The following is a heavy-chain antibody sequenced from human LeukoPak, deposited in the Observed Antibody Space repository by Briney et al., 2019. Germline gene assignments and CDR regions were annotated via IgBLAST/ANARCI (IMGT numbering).Heavy chain of an antibody. CDR1: GFTFDDYA. Sequence: GGSLRLSCAASGFTFDDYAMHWVRQAPGKGLEWVSLISGDGGSTYYGDSVKGRFTISRDNSKNSLYLQMNSLGTEDTALYYCAKDSSGYYYVFQHWGQGTLVTVSS. V-gene: IGHV3-43*02. CDR2: ISGDGGST. CDR3: AKDSSGYYYVFQH. D-gene: IGHD3-22*01. J-gene: IGHJ1*01.